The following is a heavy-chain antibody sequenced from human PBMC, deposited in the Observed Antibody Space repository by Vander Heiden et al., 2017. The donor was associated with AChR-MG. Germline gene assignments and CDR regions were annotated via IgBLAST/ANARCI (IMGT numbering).Heavy chain of an antibody. D-gene: IGHD2-8*01. Sequence: EVQLVESGGGLVKPGGSLRLSCAASGFTFSSYSMNWVRQAPGKGLEWVSSISSSSSYIYYADSVKGRFTISRDNAKNSLYLQMNSLRAEDTAVYYCARDRRGGHCTNGVCYTADAFDIWGQGAMVTVSS. CDR2: ISSSSSYI. J-gene: IGHJ3*02. V-gene: IGHV3-21*01. CDR3: ARDRRGGHCTNGVCYTADAFDI. CDR1: GFTFSSYS.